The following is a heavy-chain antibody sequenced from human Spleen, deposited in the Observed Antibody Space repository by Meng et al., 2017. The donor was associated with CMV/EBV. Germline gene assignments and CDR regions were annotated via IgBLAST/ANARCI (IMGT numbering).Heavy chain of an antibody. D-gene: IGHD4-23*01. CDR2: INPNSGGT. CDR1: GHTFAGHY. V-gene: IGHV1-2*02. J-gene: IGHJ5*02. Sequence: ASVKVSCKTSGHTFAGHYLHWVRQAPGQGLEWMGWINPNSGGTNYAQKFQGRVTMTRDTSISTAYMELSRLRSDDTAVYYCARGVGGGYNWFDPWGQGTLVTVSS. CDR3: ARGVGGGYNWFDP.